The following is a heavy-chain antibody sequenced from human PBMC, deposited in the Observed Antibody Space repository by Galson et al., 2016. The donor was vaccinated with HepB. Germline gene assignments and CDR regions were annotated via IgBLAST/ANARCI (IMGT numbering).Heavy chain of an antibody. J-gene: IGHJ4*02. CDR1: GYMFTGHY. CDR3: ARAGSSLTAYYN. Sequence: SVKVSCKASGYMFTGHYIHWVRQAPGQGLEWMGGSNTIFGPANYAQKFQGRVTITADGSTSTAYMELRSLRSEDTAVYYCARAGSSLTAYYNWGQGTLVTVSS. V-gene: IGHV1-69*13. D-gene: IGHD3-9*01. CDR2: SNTIFGPA.